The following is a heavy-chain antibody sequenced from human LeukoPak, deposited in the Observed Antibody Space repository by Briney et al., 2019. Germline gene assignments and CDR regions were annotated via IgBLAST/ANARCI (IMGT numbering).Heavy chain of an antibody. CDR3: ARGIGYYYYYMGA. V-gene: IGHV4-59*01. CDR1: GGSISSYY. Sequence: SETLSLTCTVSGGSISSYYWSWIRQPPGKGLEWIGYIYYSGSTNYNPSLKSRVTISVDTSKNQFSLKLSSVTAADTAVYYCARGIGYYYYYMGAWGKGTTVTVSS. CDR2: IYYSGST. D-gene: IGHD3-10*01. J-gene: IGHJ6*03.